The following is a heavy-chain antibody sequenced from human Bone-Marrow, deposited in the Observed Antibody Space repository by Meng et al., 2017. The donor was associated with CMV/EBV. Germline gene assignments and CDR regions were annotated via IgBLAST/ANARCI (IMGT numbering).Heavy chain of an antibody. CDR3: ASDFTATGHYYYYGMDV. D-gene: IGHD4-11*01. CDR1: GYTFTGYY. J-gene: IGHJ6*02. CDR2: IIPILGIA. V-gene: IGHV1-69*10. Sequence: SVKVSCKPSGYTFTGYYLHWVRQAPGQGLEWMGGIIPILGIANYAQKFQGRVTITADKSTSTAYMELSSLRSEDTAVYYCASDFTATGHYYYYGMDVWGQGTTVTVSS.